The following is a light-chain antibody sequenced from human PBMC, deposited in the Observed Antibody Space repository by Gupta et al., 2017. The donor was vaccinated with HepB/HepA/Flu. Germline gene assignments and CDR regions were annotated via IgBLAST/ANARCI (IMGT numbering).Light chain of an antibody. CDR1: QSIGSW. J-gene: IGKJ3*01. CDR3: QQYNGYFT. CDR2: KAS. V-gene: IGKV1-5*03. Sequence: DTQLTQSPSILSASVGDRVTITCRASQSIGSWLAWYQKKPGKAPKLLIYKASSLESGVPPRFSGSGSGTEFTLTISSLQPDDFATYYCQQYNGYFTFGPGTKVDIK.